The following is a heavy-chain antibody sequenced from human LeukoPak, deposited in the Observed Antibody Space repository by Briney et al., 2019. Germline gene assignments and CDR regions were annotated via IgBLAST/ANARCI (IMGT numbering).Heavy chain of an antibody. CDR1: GGTFSSYA. D-gene: IGHD5-24*01. V-gene: IGHV1-69*05. CDR2: IIPIFGTA. CDR3: ARDEVRDGYNLWDAFDI. Sequence: GASVKVSCKASGGTFSSYAISWVRQAPGQGLEWMGGIIPIFGTANYAQKFQGRVTMTRDTSTSTVYMELSSLRSEDTAVYYCARDEVRDGYNLWDAFDIWGQGTMVTVSS. J-gene: IGHJ3*02.